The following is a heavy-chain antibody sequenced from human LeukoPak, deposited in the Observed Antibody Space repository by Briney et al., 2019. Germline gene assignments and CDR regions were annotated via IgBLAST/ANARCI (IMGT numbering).Heavy chain of an antibody. J-gene: IGHJ4*02. CDR3: AKAHGYSSSWYPY. D-gene: IGHD6-13*01. CDR1: GFTFSSYA. V-gene: IGHV3-23*01. CDR2: IRGSGGST. Sequence: GGSLRLSCAASGFTFSSYAMSWVRQAPGKGLEWVSAIRGSGGSTYYADSVKGRFTISRDNSENTLYLQINSLKAEDTAVYYCAKAHGYSSSWYPYWGQGTLVTVSS.